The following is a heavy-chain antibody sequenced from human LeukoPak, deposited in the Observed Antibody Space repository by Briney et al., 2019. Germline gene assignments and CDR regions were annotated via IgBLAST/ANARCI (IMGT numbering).Heavy chain of an antibody. J-gene: IGHJ4*02. D-gene: IGHD3-22*01. Sequence: GGSLRLSCVGSGFIFRSYAVTWVRQAPGKGLEWVSSITANGDATYYADSVKGRFTISRDNSKNTLYLQMNSLRAEDTAVYYCAKKGYYDGSGYYMYYFDHWGQGTLVTVSS. CDR3: AKKGYYDGSGYYMYYFDH. CDR2: ITANGDAT. V-gene: IGHV3-23*01. CDR1: GFIFRSYA.